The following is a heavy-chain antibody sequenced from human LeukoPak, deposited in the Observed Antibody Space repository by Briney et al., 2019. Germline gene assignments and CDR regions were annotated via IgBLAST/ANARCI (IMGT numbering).Heavy chain of an antibody. Sequence: AESLSLTCAASGFTLSSYNLHWVRQAPGKGPEWVADVLYDGRSYYNTDAVKGRFTMSRDNSKNTLYLQMNSLRPEDTAVYYCATEGRVGIVGGTSRDFEYGGQGTVVTVSS. V-gene: IGHV3-30*04. CDR3: ATEGRVGIVGGTSRDFEY. CDR1: GFTLSSYN. CDR2: VLYDGRSY. J-gene: IGHJ4*02. D-gene: IGHD3-22*01.